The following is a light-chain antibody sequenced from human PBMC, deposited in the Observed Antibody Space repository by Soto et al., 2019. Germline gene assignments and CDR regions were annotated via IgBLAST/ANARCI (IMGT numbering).Light chain of an antibody. V-gene: IGLV2-11*01. CDR3: ISYTGSSTSYV. CDR1: SSDVGGYNY. CDR2: DVS. J-gene: IGLJ1*01. Sequence: LTQPRSVSGSPGQSVTISCTGTSSDVGGYNYVSWYQQHPGKAPKLMIYDVSKLPSGVPDRFSGSKSGNTDSLTISGLQAEDEADYYCISYTGSSTSYVFGSGTKCTVL.